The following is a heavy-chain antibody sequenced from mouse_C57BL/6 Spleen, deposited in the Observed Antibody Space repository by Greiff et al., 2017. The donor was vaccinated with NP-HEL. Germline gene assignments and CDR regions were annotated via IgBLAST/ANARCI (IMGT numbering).Heavy chain of an antibody. Sequence: QVQLQQPGAELVMPGASVKLSCKASGYTFTSYWMHWVKQRPGQGLEWIGEIDPSDSYTNYNQKFKGKSTLTVDKSSSPAYMQLSSLTSEDSAVYYCARGGDYLYFDYWGQGTTLTVSS. J-gene: IGHJ2*01. D-gene: IGHD2-4*01. CDR2: IDPSDSYT. CDR3: ARGGDYLYFDY. V-gene: IGHV1-69*01. CDR1: GYTFTSYW.